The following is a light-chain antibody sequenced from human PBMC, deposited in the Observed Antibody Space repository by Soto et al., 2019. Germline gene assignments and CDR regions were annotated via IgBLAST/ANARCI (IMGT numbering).Light chain of an antibody. Sequence: DIQLTQSPSFLSASVGDRVTITFRASQGISSYLAWYQQKPGKAPNLLIYDASNLQSGVPSRFSGSGSGTDFTLTISSLQRDDFATYYCQQSYYNPTFGQGTNVDIK. V-gene: IGKV1-39*01. CDR3: QQSYYNPT. CDR2: DAS. J-gene: IGKJ1*01. CDR1: QGISSY.